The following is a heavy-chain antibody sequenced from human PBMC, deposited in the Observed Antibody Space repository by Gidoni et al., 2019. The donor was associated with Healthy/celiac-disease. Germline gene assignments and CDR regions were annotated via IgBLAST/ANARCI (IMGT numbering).Heavy chain of an antibody. J-gene: IGHJ4*02. D-gene: IGHD4-17*01. Sequence: EVQLLESGGGLVQPGGSLRLSCAASGFPFSSYAMSWVRQAPGKGLEWVSAISGSGGSTYYADSVKGRFTISRDNSKNTLYLQMNSLRAEDTAVYYCAKDFHPVYDYFDYWGQGTLVTVSS. CDR1: GFPFSSYA. CDR3: AKDFHPVYDYFDY. V-gene: IGHV3-23*01. CDR2: ISGSGGST.